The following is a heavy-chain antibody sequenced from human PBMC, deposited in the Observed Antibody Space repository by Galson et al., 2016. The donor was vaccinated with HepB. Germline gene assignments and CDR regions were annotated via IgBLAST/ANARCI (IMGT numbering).Heavy chain of an antibody. CDR1: GFTFSSFA. J-gene: IGHJ4*02. Sequence: SLRLSCAASGFTFSSFAMTWVRLAPGKGLEWVSSIRASGGSTYSADSVKGRFTISRDNSKNTLYLQMNSLRAEDTAVYYCAKGGGDELTTSYDYWGQGTLVTVSS. CDR2: IRASGGST. V-gene: IGHV3-23*01. CDR3: AKGGGDELTTSYDY. D-gene: IGHD4-11*01.